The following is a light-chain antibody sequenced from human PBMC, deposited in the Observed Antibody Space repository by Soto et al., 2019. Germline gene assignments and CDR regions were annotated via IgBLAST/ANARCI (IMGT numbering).Light chain of an antibody. J-gene: IGLJ2*01. V-gene: IGLV2-14*01. CDR1: SSDIGGYNY. CDR3: SSFTSTSTVL. Sequence: QSALTQPASVSGSLGQSITISCNGTSSDIGGYNYVSWYQQHPGKAPKVMIFEVSKRPSGVSNRFSGSKSGNMASLTISGLQAEDEGDYYCSSFTSTSTVLLGGGTKLTVL. CDR2: EVS.